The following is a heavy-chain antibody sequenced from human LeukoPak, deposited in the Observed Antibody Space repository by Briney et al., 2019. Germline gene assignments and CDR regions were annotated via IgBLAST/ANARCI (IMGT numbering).Heavy chain of an antibody. CDR1: GVSINNPNYC. Sequence: SQTLSLTCTVSGVSINNPNYCWSWVRQPPGKGLEWVGYGYCNGRSYYIPSLRSRLTMTVDTSSNQFSLELSSVTAADTAVYYCARAGSSGPYCTIGSCYGMDVWGQGTTVTVSS. D-gene: IGHD2-8*01. CDR3: ARAGSSGPYCTIGSCYGMDV. CDR2: GYCNGRS. V-gene: IGHV4-30-4*08. J-gene: IGHJ6*02.